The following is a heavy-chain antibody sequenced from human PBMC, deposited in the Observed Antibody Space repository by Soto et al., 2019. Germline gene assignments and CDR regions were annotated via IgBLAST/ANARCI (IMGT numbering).Heavy chain of an antibody. V-gene: IGHV3-15*07. J-gene: IGHJ4*02. Sequence: GGSLRLSCAASGFTFSNAWMNWVRQAPGKGLEWVGRIKSKTDGGTTDYAAPVKGRFTISRDDSKNTLYLQMNSLKTEDTAVYYCTTEVGQWLVGASDYWGQGTLVTVSS. CDR3: TTEVGQWLVGASDY. CDR2: IKSKTDGGTT. CDR1: GFTFSNAW. D-gene: IGHD6-19*01.